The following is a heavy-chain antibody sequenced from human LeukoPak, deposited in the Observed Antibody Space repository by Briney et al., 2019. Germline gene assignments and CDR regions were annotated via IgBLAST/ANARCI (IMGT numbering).Heavy chain of an antibody. Sequence: GGSLRLSCAASGFTFSSYGLHWVRQAPGKGLEWVAVISYDGSNKYYADSVKGRFTISRDNSKNTLYLQMNGLRAEDTAVYYCAKTLPRTMVRGESSYYYYYGMDVWGQGTTVTVSS. J-gene: IGHJ6*02. D-gene: IGHD3-10*01. CDR3: AKTLPRTMVRGESSYYYYYGMDV. CDR2: ISYDGSNK. V-gene: IGHV3-30*18. CDR1: GFTFSSYG.